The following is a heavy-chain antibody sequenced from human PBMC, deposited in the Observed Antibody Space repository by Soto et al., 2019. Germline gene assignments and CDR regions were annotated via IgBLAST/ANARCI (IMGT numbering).Heavy chain of an antibody. CDR3: ARDPPYNWNDVHHDFDY. Sequence: GGSLRLSCAASGFTFSSYGMHWVRQAPGKGLEWVAVIWYDGSNKYYADSVKGRFTISRDNSKNTLYLQMNSLRAEDTAVYYCARDPPYNWNDVHHDFDYWGQGTLVTVSS. J-gene: IGHJ4*02. CDR2: IWYDGSNK. D-gene: IGHD1-1*01. CDR1: GFTFSSYG. V-gene: IGHV3-33*01.